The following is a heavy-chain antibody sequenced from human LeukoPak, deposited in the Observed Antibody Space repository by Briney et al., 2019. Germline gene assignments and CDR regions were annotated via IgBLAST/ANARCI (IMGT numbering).Heavy chain of an antibody. CDR3: ARDMALPYCGGDCLPDY. CDR2: IYTTGST. J-gene: IGHJ4*02. D-gene: IGHD2-21*02. Sequence: SETLSLTCTVSGGSISNHFWTWIRQPAGKGLEWIGRIYTTGSTDYNPSLKSRVTVSLHTSKNQFSLTLTSVTAADTAVYYCARDMALPYCGGDCLPDYWGQGILVTVSS. V-gene: IGHV4-4*07. CDR1: GGSISNHF.